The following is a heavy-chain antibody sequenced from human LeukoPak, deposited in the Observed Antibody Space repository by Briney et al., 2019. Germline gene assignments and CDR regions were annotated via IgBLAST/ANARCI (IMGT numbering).Heavy chain of an antibody. V-gene: IGHV1-24*01. CDR1: VYTLTELS. CDR2: FDPEEGET. J-gene: IGHJ4*01. D-gene: IGHD3-10*01. CDR3: ATNYYGSGSYSSFDY. Sequence: GASVNVSFKFSVYTLTELSMHWVRQAPGKGLEWMGGFDPEEGETIYAQKFQGRVTMTEYTATDTAYMELSSLRSEDTAVYYCATNYYGSGSYSSFDYWGHGTLVTVSS.